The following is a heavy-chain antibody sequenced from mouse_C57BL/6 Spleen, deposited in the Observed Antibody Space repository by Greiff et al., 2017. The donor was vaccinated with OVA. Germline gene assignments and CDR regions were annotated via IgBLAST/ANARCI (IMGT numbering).Heavy chain of an antibody. CDR3: GRRDYDYPFAY. D-gene: IGHD2-4*01. J-gene: IGHJ3*01. CDR2: IYPGNGDT. Sequence: QVQLQQSGAELVRPGASVKMSCKASGYTFTSYSMHWVKQTPRQGLEWIGAIYPGNGDTSYNQKFKGKATLTLDKASRTAYMQLSSLTSDNAAVYFCGRRDYDYPFAYWGQGTLVTVSA. CDR1: GYTFTSYS. V-gene: IGHV1-12*01.